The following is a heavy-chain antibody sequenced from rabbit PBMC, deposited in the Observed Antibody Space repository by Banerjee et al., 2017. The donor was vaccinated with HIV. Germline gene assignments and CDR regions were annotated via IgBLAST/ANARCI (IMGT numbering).Heavy chain of an antibody. CDR2: INSNTGNT. J-gene: IGHJ6*01. D-gene: IGHD4-1*01. CDR1: GFDFSSNA. V-gene: IGHV1S47*01. Sequence: QEQLVESGGGLVQPEGSLTLTCKASGFDFSSNAMCWVRQAPGKRPEWIACINSNTGNTVYASWAKGPFTISKTSSTTVTLQMTSLTAADTATYFCARDLAGVTGWNFGLWGPGTLVTVS. CDR3: ARDLAGVTGWNFGL.